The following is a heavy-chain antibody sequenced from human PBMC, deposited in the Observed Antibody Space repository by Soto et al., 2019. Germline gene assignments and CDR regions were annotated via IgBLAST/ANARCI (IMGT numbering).Heavy chain of an antibody. D-gene: IGHD3-22*01. CDR1: GFDVSNTD. Sequence: EVQLVESGGDLVQRGGSLRLSCAASGFDVSNTDLSWVRQAPGTGLEWVSVIYSGGYTNYADSVKGRFIVSRDSPKNTLYLQMDSLRDEDTAVYYCAREAIIVIAAPEYYFDYWGQGTLVTVSS. V-gene: IGHV3-66*01. CDR2: IYSGGYT. J-gene: IGHJ4*02. CDR3: AREAIIVIAAPEYYFDY.